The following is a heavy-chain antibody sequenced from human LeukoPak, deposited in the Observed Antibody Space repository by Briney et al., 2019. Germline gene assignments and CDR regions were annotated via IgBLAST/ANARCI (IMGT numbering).Heavy chain of an antibody. V-gene: IGHV3-74*01. J-gene: IGHJ4*02. CDR1: GNYW. CDR3: ARGIGGELLRSFDY. CDR2: INSDGSWT. Sequence: GGSLRLSCAASGNYWMHWVRQAPGKGLVWVSHINSDGSWTSYADSVKGRFTISKDNAKNTVYLQMNSLRAEDTAVYYCARGIGGELLRSFDYWGQGTLVTVSS. D-gene: IGHD1-26*01.